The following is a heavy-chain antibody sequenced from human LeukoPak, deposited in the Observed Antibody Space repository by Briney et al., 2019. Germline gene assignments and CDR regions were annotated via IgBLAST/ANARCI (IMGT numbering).Heavy chain of an antibody. J-gene: IGHJ5*02. CDR3: ARSDVGGYCSSTSCYPILNWFDP. CDR2: IYYSGST. CDR1: GGSISSGGYY. Sequence: SETLSLTCSVSGGSISSGGYYWSWIRQHPGKGLEWIGYIYYSGSTYYNPSLKSRVTISVDTSKNQFSLKLSSVTAADTAVYYCARSDVGGYCSSTSCYPILNWFDPWGQGTPVTVSS. V-gene: IGHV4-31*03. D-gene: IGHD2-2*01.